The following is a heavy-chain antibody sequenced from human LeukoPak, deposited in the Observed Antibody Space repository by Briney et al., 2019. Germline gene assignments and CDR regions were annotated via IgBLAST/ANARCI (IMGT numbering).Heavy chain of an antibody. Sequence: ASVKVSCKASGYTFTSYDINWVRQATGQGLECMGWMNPNSGNTGYAQKFQGRVTITRNTSISTAYMELSSLRSEDTAVYYCARVPARNYYYYYMDVWGKGNTVTVSS. J-gene: IGHJ6*03. CDR3: ARVPARNYYYYYMDV. CDR1: GYTFTSYD. V-gene: IGHV1-8*03. D-gene: IGHD2-2*01. CDR2: MNPNSGNT.